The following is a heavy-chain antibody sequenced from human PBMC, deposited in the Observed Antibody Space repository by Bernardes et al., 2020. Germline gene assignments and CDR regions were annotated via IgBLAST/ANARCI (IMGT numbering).Heavy chain of an antibody. CDR3: ARHSTDYGDFDY. D-gene: IGHD4-17*01. CDR2: IYYSGST. CDR1: GGSISSSSYY. Sequence: SETLSLTCTVSGGSISSSSYYWGWIRQPPGKGLEWIGSIYYSGSTYYNPSLKSRVTISVDTSKNQFSLKLSSVTAADTAVYYCARHSTDYGDFDYWGQGTLVTVSS. V-gene: IGHV4-39*01. J-gene: IGHJ4*02.